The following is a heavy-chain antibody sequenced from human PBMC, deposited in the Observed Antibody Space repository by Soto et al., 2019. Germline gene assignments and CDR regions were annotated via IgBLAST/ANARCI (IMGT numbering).Heavy chain of an antibody. V-gene: IGHV3-7*03. J-gene: IGHJ6*02. Sequence: EVQLVESGGGLVQPGGSLRLSCAASGFTFSSYWMSWVRQAPGKGLEWVANIKQDGSEKYYVDSVKGRFTISRDNAKNSLYLQMNSLRAEDTAVYYCARDEFSPYYGSGSYYNGGASAYYYYGMDVWGQGTTVTVSS. D-gene: IGHD3-10*01. CDR2: IKQDGSEK. CDR1: GFTFSSYW. CDR3: ARDEFSPYYGSGSYYNGGASAYYYYGMDV.